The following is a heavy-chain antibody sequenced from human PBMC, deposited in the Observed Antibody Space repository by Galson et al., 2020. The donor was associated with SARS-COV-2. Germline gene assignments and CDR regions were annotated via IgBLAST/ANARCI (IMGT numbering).Heavy chain of an antibody. V-gene: IGHV4-39*01. CDR3: ARRSGGIINRRKYYYMDV. CDR1: GGSISSSSYY. J-gene: IGHJ6*03. Sequence: SETLSLTCTVSGGSISSSSYYWGWIRQPPGKGLEWIGSIYYSGSTYYNPSLKSRVTISVDTSENQFSLKLSSVTAADTAVYYCARRSGGIINRRKYYYMDVWGKGTTVTVSS. CDR2: IYYSGST. D-gene: IGHD3-10*01.